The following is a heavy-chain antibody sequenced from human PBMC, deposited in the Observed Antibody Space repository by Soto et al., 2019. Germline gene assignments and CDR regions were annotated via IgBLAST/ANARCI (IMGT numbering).Heavy chain of an antibody. Sequence: ASVKVSCKASGYTFISYYMYWVRQAPGQGLEWMGIINPSGGSTTYAQKFQGRVTMTRDTSTSTVYMELSNVRSEDTAVYYCARGRFDYHYRMDVWGQGTTVTVSS. CDR1: GYTFISYY. V-gene: IGHV1-46*01. CDR3: ARGRFDYHYRMDV. CDR2: INPSGGST. J-gene: IGHJ6*02.